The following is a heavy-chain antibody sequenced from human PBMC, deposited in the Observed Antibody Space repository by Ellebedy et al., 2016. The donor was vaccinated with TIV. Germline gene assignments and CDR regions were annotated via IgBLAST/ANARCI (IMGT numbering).Heavy chain of an antibody. CDR2: INYSGST. CDR1: SGFITRSSYY. V-gene: IGHV4-39*07. CDR3: ARASWLGGYYHFYMDV. Sequence: MPSETLSLTCTVSSGFITRSSYYWVWIRQSPGKGLEWIGSINYSGSTYHNPSLKSRVTISVDTSQNQFSLKLSSVTAADTAVYYCARASWLGGYYHFYMDVWGKGTTVTVSS. D-gene: IGHD6-19*01. J-gene: IGHJ6*03.